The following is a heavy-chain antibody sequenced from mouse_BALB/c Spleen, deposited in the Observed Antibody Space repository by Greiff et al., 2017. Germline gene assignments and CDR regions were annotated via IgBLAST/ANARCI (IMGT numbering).Heavy chain of an antibody. CDR3: TREDETNHLGDY. D-gene: IGHD1-3*01. CDR2: ISSGGSYT. Sequence: DVMLVESGGGLVKPGGSLKLSCAASGFTFSSYTMSWVRQTPEKRLEWVATISSGGSYTYYPDSVKGRFTISRDNAKNTLYLQMSSLKSEDTAMYYCTREDETNHLGDYWGQGTTLTVSS. J-gene: IGHJ2*01. V-gene: IGHV5-6-4*01. CDR1: GFTFSSYT.